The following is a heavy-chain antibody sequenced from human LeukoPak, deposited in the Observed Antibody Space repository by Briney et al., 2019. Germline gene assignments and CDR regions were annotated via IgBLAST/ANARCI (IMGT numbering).Heavy chain of an antibody. CDR3: ARGPHIVVVPAAMLQLQRTYYYGMDV. J-gene: IGHJ6*02. Sequence: SETLSLTCTVSGGSVSSGTYYWSWIRQPPGKGLEWIGEINHSGSTNYNPSLKSRVTISVDTSKNQFSLKLSSVTAADTAVYYCARGPHIVVVPAAMLQLQRTYYYGMDVWGQGTTVTVSS. D-gene: IGHD2-2*01. CDR2: INHSGST. CDR1: GGSVSSGTYY. V-gene: IGHV4-39*07.